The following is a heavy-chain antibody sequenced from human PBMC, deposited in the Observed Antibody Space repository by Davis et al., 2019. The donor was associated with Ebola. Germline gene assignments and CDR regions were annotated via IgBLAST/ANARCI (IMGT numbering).Heavy chain of an antibody. J-gene: IGHJ6*02. D-gene: IGHD5-18*01. Sequence: PSETLSLTCAIYGDSVSSGGWNWIRQSPSRGIEWLGRTYYNSKWYNDYAVSVKSRISINPDTSKNQFYLQLNSVTPEDTALYYCTRGWLRGGMDVWGEGTTVTV. CDR1: GDSVSSGG. V-gene: IGHV6-1*01. CDR3: TRGWLRGGMDV. CDR2: TYYNSKWYN.